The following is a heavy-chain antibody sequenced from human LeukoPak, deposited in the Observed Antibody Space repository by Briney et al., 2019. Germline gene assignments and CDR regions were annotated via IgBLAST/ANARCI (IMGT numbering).Heavy chain of an antibody. V-gene: IGHV3-15*01. CDR3: AKDYTFGGVIVDRPIQDAFDI. Sequence: AGGSLRLSCAASGFTFSNAWMSWVRQAPGKGLEWVGRIKSKTDGGTTDYAAPVKGRFTISRDDSKNTLYLQMNSLRAEDTAVYYCAKDYTFGGVIVDRPIQDAFDIWGQGTMVTVSS. CDR1: GFTFSNAW. CDR2: IKSKTDGGTT. J-gene: IGHJ3*02. D-gene: IGHD3-16*02.